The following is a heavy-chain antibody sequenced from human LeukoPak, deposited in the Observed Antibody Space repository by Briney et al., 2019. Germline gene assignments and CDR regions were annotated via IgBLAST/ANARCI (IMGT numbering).Heavy chain of an antibody. Sequence: GGSLRLSCAASGFTFSNYAIHWVRQAPGKGLEYVSVVNSNGVSTYYANSVQGRFSVSRDNSKNTLYLQMNSLRAEDTAVYYCARVWGSYRFYFDYWGQGTLVTVSS. CDR2: VNSNGVST. D-gene: IGHD3-16*02. CDR1: GFTFSNYA. J-gene: IGHJ4*02. CDR3: ARVWGSYRFYFDY. V-gene: IGHV3-64*01.